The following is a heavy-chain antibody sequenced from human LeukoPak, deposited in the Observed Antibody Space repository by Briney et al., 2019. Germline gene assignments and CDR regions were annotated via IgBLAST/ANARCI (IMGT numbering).Heavy chain of an antibody. V-gene: IGHV3-23*01. CDR1: GFTFSSYA. CDR2: ISGSATT. CDR3: AKSKEDCCGSFDP. J-gene: IGHJ5*02. Sequence: GGSLRLSCAASGFTFSSYAMSWVRQAPGKGLEWVSAISGSATTYYADSVRGRFIISRDNSKNTLYLQMSSLRAEDTAVYYCAKSKEDCCGSFDPWGQGTLVTVFS. D-gene: IGHD2-15*01.